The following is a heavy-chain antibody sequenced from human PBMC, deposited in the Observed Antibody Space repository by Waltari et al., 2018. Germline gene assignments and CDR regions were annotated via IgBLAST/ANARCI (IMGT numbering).Heavy chain of an antibody. CDR3: AKDYSWPPAPFGVVGIFDS. D-gene: IGHD3-3*01. CDR2: IYNFYES. J-gene: IGHJ4*02. Sequence: EVQLLESGGGLVQPGGSLRLSCEASGFTFTSCAIGWVRQAPGDGLGWGAGIYNFYESDYADSVQGRSTTSRGNSKNTVDLEMKGLTGEDKAGYYCAKDYSWPPAPFGVVGIFDSWGQGTLVTVSP. CDR1: GFTFTSCA. V-gene: IGHV3-23*03.